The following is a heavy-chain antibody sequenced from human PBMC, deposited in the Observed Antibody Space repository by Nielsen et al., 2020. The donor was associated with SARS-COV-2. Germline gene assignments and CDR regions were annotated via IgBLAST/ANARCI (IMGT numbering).Heavy chain of an antibody. CDR2: INHSGST. D-gene: IGHD2-8*01. CDR3: ARSVSFYWYFDL. Sequence: SETLSLTCAVYGGSFSGYYWSWIRQPPGKGLEWIGEINHSGSTNYNPSLKSRVTISVDTSKNQFSLKLSSVTAADTAVYYCARSVSFYWYFDLWGRGTLVTVSS. V-gene: IGHV4-34*01. J-gene: IGHJ2*01. CDR1: GGSFSGYY.